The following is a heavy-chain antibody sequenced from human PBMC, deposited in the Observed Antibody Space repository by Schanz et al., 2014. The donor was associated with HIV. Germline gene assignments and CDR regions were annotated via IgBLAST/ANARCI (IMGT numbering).Heavy chain of an antibody. D-gene: IGHD3-22*01. CDR2: ISGSGVST. J-gene: IGHJ4*02. V-gene: IGHV3-23*01. CDR3: VKGERIGYRIEVTGPTFDY. Sequence: EVQLLDSGGGLVQPGGSLRLSCAASGFAFSNYAMSWVRQAPGKGLEWVSSISGSGVSTFYAGSVKDRFTISRDNAKNTLYVQIRSLRNEDTAVYYCVKGERIGYRIEVTGPTFDYWGQGTLVTVSS. CDR1: GFAFSNYA.